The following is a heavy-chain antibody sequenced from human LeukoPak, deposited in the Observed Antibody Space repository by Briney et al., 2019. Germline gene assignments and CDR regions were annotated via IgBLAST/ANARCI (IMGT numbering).Heavy chain of an antibody. CDR3: ARDIHCSSTSCYTEVVFAPYYYYGMDV. CDR2: ISSSSYI. Sequence: GGSLRLSCAASGFTFSSYSMNWVRQAPGRGLEWVSSISSSSYIYYADSVKGRFTISRDNAKNSLYLQMNSLRAEDTAVYYCARDIHCSSTSCYTEVVFAPYYYYGMDVWGQGTTVTVSS. D-gene: IGHD2-2*02. V-gene: IGHV3-21*01. CDR1: GFTFSSYS. J-gene: IGHJ6*02.